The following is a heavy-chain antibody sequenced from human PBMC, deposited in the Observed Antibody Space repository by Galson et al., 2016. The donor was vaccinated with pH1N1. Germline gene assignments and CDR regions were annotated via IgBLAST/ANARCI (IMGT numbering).Heavy chain of an antibody. D-gene: IGHD1-26*01. J-gene: IGHJ4*02. CDR3: AYNIEWELGAYFDY. CDR2: IYWDDDK. V-gene: IGHV2-5*02. CDR1: GFSLSTSGVG. Sequence: PALVKPTQTLTLTCTFSGFSLSTSGVGVGWIRQPPGKALEWLALIYWDDDKRYSPSLKSRLTITKDTSKNQVVLTMTNMDPVDTATYYCAYNIEWELGAYFDYWSQGTLVTVSS.